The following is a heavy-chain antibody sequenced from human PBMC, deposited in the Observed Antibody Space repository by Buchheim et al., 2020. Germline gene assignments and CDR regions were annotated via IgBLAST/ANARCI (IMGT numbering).Heavy chain of an antibody. J-gene: IGHJ4*02. CDR3: AARSDY. V-gene: IGHV3-23*01. CDR1: GFTFSNYA. CDR2: ISGSGGST. Sequence: EVQLLESGGGLVQPGGSLRLSCAASGFTFSNYAMRWVRQAPGQGLEWVSEISGSGGSTYYADSVKGRFTISRYNSKNTLHLQMRSLRAEDTAIYYCAARSDYWGQGTL.